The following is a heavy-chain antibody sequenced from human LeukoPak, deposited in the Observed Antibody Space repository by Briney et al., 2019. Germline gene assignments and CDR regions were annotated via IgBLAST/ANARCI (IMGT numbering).Heavy chain of an antibody. Sequence: SGTLSLTCAVSGGSISSSNWWSWVRQPPGKGLEWIGEIYHSGSTNYNPSLKSRVTISVDKSKNQFSLKLSSVTAADTAVYYCARDRNYDSSGSGFDYWGQGTLVTVSS. CDR2: IYHSGST. CDR3: ARDRNYDSSGSGFDY. CDR1: GGSISSSNW. V-gene: IGHV4-4*02. J-gene: IGHJ4*02. D-gene: IGHD3-22*01.